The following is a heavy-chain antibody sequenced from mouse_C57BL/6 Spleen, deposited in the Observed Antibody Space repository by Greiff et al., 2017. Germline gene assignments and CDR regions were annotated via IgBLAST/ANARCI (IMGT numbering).Heavy chain of an antibody. CDR3: ARSDGYYGYFDV. CDR1: GYAFSSSW. CDR2: IYPGDGDT. J-gene: IGHJ1*03. V-gene: IGHV1-82*01. D-gene: IGHD2-3*01. Sequence: VQLVESGPELVKPGASVKISCKASGYAFSSSWMNWVKQRPGKGLEWIGRIYPGDGDTNYNGKFKGKATLTADKSSSTAYMQLSSLTSEDSAVYCCARSDGYYGYFDVWGTGTTVTVSS.